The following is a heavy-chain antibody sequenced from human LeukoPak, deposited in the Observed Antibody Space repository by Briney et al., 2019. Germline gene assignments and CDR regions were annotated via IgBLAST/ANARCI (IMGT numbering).Heavy chain of an antibody. CDR3: ATGLDYYGSGSFDY. CDR2: FDPEDGET. V-gene: IGHV1-24*01. Sequence: ASVKVSCKVSGYTLTELSMHWVRQAPRKGLEWMGGFDPEDGETIYAEKFQGRVTMTEDTSTDTPYMELSSMRSEDTAVYYCATGLDYYGSGSFDYWGQGTLVTVSS. CDR1: GYTLTELS. D-gene: IGHD3-10*01. J-gene: IGHJ4*02.